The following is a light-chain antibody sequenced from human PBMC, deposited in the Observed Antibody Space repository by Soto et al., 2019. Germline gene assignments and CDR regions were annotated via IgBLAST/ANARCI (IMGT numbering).Light chain of an antibody. Sequence: QPVLTQSSSASASLGSSVKLTCTLSSGHSSYIIAWHQQQPGKAPRYLMKVEGSGNYNKGSEVPDRFSGSSSGADRHLTISNLQSEDEADYYCETWDSNTRVFGGVTKLTVL. CDR3: ETWDSNTRV. J-gene: IGLJ3*02. V-gene: IGLV4-60*03. CDR2: VEGSGNY. CDR1: SGHSSYI.